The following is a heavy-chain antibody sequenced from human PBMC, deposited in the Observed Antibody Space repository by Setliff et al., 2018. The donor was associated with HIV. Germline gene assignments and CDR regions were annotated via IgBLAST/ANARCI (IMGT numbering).Heavy chain of an antibody. CDR2: IYPDDSDT. CDR3: AKWGSATPYFDD. D-gene: IGHD6-25*01. CDR1: GYSFTNYW. Sequence: PGESLKISCMGFGYSFTNYWIAWARQMPGKGLEWMGIIYPDDSDTNYSPSFRGQVTMSADKSINTAYLQWSSLKASDTAIYYCAKWGSATPYFDDWGQGTLVTVSS. V-gene: IGHV5-51*01. J-gene: IGHJ4*02.